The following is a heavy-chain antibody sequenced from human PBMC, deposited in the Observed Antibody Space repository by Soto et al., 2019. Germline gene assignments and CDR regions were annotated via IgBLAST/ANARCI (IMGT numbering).Heavy chain of an antibody. J-gene: IGHJ4*02. CDR1: GFSLSTSGVG. CDR2: IYWDDDK. CDR3: SHREEPIREN. D-gene: IGHD1-26*01. V-gene: IGHV2-5*02. Sequence: QITLKESGPTLVKPTQTLTLTCTFSGFSLSTSGVGVGWIRQPPGKALEWLALIYWDDDKRYSPSLKSRLTNTKDTPNNQVVITMTNMDPVDTATYYCSHREEPIRENWGQGTLVTVSS.